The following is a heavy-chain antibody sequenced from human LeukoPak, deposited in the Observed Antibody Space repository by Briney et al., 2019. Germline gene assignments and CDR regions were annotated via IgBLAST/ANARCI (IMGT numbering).Heavy chain of an antibody. CDR3: ARLPRGYDGFDY. J-gene: IGHJ4*02. D-gene: IGHD5-12*01. V-gene: IGHV4-4*09. CDR1: GGSISRYY. CDR2: IYTSGST. Sequence: SETLSLTCTVSGGSISRYYWSWIRQPPGKGLEWIGYIYTSGSTNNTPSLKSRVTISVDTSKNQFSLKLSSVTATDTAVYYCARLPRGYDGFDYWGQGTLVTVSS.